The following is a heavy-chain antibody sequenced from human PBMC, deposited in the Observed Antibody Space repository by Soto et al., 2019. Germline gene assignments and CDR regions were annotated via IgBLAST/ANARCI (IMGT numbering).Heavy chain of an antibody. V-gene: IGHV1-18*01. CDR1: GYSFTSYG. CDR2: ISAYNGNT. CDR3: ALHCFGSGSYYRNYYYYMDV. J-gene: IGHJ6*03. D-gene: IGHD3-10*01. Sequence: ASVKVSCKASGYSFTSYGISWVRQAPGQGLEWMGWISAYNGNTNYAQKFQGRVIMTTDTSTSTAYMELRRLRSSDTAVYYCALHCFGSGSYYRNYYYYMDVWGKGITVTVSS.